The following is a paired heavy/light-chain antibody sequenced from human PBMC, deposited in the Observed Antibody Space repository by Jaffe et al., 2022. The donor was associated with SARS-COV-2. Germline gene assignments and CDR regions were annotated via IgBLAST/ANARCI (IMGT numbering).Light chain of an antibody. CDR1: SFNLGNTY. Sequence: QSVLTQPPSVSAAPGQKVTISCSGSSFNLGNTYVSWYQQLPGTAPKLLIYDNNKRPSGIPDRFSGSKSGTSATLGITGLQTGDEADYYCGTWDSSLSAVVFGGGTKLTVL. V-gene: IGLV1-51*01. CDR2: DNN. CDR3: GTWDSSLSAVV. J-gene: IGLJ2*01.
Heavy chain of an antibody. J-gene: IGHJ4*02. D-gene: IGHD2-2*02. V-gene: IGHV5-51*01. Sequence: EVQLVQSGAEVKKPGESLKISCKGSGYSFTNYWIGWVRQMPGKGLEWMGIIYPGDSDTRYSPSFQGQVTISADKSINTAYLQWSSLKVSDTAIYFCTRRGCSSTSCYTVDSWGQGTLVTVSS. CDR3: TRRGCSSTSCYTVDS. CDR1: GYSFTNYW. CDR2: IYPGDSDT.